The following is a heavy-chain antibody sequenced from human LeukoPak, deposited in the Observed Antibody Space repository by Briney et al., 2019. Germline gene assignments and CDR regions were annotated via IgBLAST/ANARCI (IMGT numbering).Heavy chain of an antibody. CDR3: VRKFATGD. V-gene: IGHV3-74*01. J-gene: IGHJ4*02. CDR1: GFTFSSHL. D-gene: IGHD1-14*01. CDR2: VKSDGTAT. Sequence: GGSLRLSCAASGFTFSSHLMHWVRQAQGAGLVWVSSVKSDGTATNYADSVKGRFTISRDNAKNTLYLQMNSLRVEDTAVYYCVRKFATGDWGQGTLVTVSS.